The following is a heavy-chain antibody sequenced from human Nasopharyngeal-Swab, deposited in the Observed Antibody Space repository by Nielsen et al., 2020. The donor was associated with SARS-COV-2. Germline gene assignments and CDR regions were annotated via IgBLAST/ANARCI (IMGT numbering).Heavy chain of an antibody. CDR1: GFTFDDYA. Sequence: SLKISCAASGFTFDDYAMHWVRQAPGKGLEWVSGISWNGGSIGYADSVRGRFTISRDNANNSLYLQMNSLRPEDTALYYCAKGDLRWQTLDYWGQGTLVTVSS. D-gene: IGHD4-23*01. V-gene: IGHV3-9*01. J-gene: IGHJ4*02. CDR3: AKGDLRWQTLDY. CDR2: ISWNGGSI.